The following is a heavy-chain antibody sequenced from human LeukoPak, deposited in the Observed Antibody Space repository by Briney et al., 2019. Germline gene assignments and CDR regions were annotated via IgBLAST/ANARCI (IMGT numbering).Heavy chain of an antibody. CDR1: GFTFNTYW. CDR3: ARAEDCSSTSCPRAFDI. D-gene: IGHD2-2*01. V-gene: IGHV3-74*01. CDR2: INTDGSST. Sequence: GGSLRLSCAASGFTFNTYWMHWVRQARGKRLVWVSRINTDGSSTNYADSVKGRFTISRDNAENTLYLQMNSLRAEDTAVYYCARAEDCSSTSCPRAFDIWGQGTMVTVSS. J-gene: IGHJ3*02.